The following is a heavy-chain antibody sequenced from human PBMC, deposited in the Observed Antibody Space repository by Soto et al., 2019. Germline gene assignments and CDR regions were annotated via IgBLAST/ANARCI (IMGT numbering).Heavy chain of an antibody. D-gene: IGHD2-2*01. V-gene: IGHV1-18*01. CDR2: ISAYNGNT. Sequence: ASVKVSCKASGCTFTSYGISWVRHATGQGLEWMGWISAYNGNTNYAQKLQGRVTMTTATSTSTAYMELRSLRSDDTAVYYCARDTGVVPAATIDYWGQGTLVTVSS. J-gene: IGHJ4*02. CDR1: GCTFTSYG. CDR3: ARDTGVVPAATIDY.